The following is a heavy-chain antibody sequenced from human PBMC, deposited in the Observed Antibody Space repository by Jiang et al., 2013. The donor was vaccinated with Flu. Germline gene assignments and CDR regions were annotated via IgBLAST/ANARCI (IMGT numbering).Heavy chain of an antibody. Sequence: SGLVKPSQTLSLTCAVSGGSISSGGYSWSWIRQPPGKGLEWIGYIYHSGSTYYNPSLKSRVTISVDRSKNQFSLKLSSVTAADTAVYYCARAGAGDSSGFDYWGQGTLVTVSS. D-gene: IGHD3-22*01. V-gene: IGHV4-30-2*01. CDR3: ARAGAGDSSGFDY. CDR2: IYHSGST. J-gene: IGHJ4*02. CDR1: GGSISSGGYS.